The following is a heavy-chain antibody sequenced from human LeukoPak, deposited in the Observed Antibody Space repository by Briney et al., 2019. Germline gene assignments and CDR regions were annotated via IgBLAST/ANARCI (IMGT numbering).Heavy chain of an antibody. CDR1: GYTFTSYA. CDR2: INTNTGNP. V-gene: IGHV7-4-1*02. D-gene: IGHD3-16*02. J-gene: IGHJ6*03. Sequence: ASVKVSCKASGYTFTSYAMNWVRQAPGQGLEWMGWINTNTGNPTYAQGFTGRFVFSLDTSVSTAYLQISSLKAEDTAVYYCARDGGPFGELSLDYYYYYYMDVWGKGTTVTVSS. CDR3: ARDGGPFGELSLDYYYYYYMDV.